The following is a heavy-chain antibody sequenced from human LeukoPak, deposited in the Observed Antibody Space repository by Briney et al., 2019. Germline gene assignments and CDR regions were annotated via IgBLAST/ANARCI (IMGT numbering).Heavy chain of an antibody. D-gene: IGHD6-19*01. CDR1: GFTFSSCA. V-gene: IGHV3-20*04. Sequence: PGGSLRLSCAASGFTFSSCAMSWVRQAPGKGLEWVSGINWNGGSTGYADSVKGRFTISRDNAKNSLYLQMNSLRAEDTALYYCARDGGSAWFLDYWGQGTLVTVSS. CDR2: INWNGGST. J-gene: IGHJ4*02. CDR3: ARDGGSAWFLDY.